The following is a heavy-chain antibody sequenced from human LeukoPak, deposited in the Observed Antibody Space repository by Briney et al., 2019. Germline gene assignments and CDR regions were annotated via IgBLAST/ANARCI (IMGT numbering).Heavy chain of an antibody. CDR2: ISTSTGDT. V-gene: IGHV1-18*01. J-gene: IGHJ6*03. Sequence: GASVKVSCKTSGYSFILYGISWVRQAPGQGPEWMGWISTSTGDTKYTQKFQGRVTLTTDTSTSTAYMELSSLRSDDTAVYYCARGYSSGPLYYYYYYMDVWGKGTTVTVSS. D-gene: IGHD6-19*01. CDR1: GYSFILYG. CDR3: ARGYSSGPLYYYYYYMDV.